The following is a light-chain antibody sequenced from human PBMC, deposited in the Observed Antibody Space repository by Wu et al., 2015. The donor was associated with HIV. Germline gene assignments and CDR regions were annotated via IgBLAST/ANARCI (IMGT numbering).Light chain of an antibody. CDR3: QKYNTAPWT. CDR2: KAS. CDR1: QSISNW. Sequence: DIQMTQSPSTLSASVGDRVTITCRASQSISNWLAWYQQKPGKASKLLIYKASHLEGGVPSRFSGSGSGTDFTLTISSLQPEDVATYYCQKYNTAPWTFGQGTKVEMK. J-gene: IGKJ1*01. V-gene: IGKV1-5*03.